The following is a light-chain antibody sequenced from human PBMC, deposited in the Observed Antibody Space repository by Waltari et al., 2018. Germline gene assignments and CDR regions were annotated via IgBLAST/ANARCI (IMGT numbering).Light chain of an antibody. V-gene: IGLV3-19*01. CDR1: SLRRFF. CDR2: GDN. CDR3: QSRDTTSTRV. J-gene: IGLJ2*01. Sequence: SSELTQDPAMSVAPGQTVTITCHGDSLRRFFASWYQQRPGQAPFLVVCGDNNRPSRIPDRFSGSTSGCTAFLTIAGAQADDEAVYFCQSRDTTSTRVFGGGTRLTV.